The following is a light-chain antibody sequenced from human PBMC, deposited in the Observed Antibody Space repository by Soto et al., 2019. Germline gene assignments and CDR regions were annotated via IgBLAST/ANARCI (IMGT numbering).Light chain of an antibody. J-gene: IGLJ1*01. CDR1: NTDIGGYNY. V-gene: IGLV2-14*03. CDR3: GSYRAYRRLEG. CDR2: DVT. Sequence: QSALTQPDSVSASLGESITISCTGTNTDIGGYNYVSWYQQHPGKAPKLVIYDVTSRPSGIPNRFSGSKSGFTASLTISGLQAEDDADYFCGSYRAYRRLEGFGTGTKGTVL.